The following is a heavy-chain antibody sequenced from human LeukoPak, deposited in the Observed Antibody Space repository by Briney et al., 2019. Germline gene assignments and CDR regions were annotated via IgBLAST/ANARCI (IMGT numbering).Heavy chain of an antibody. CDR1: GYTFTSYG. V-gene: IGHV1-18*01. D-gene: IGHD6-13*01. CDR3: ARGRGSSPSFDP. J-gene: IGHJ5*02. CDR2: ISAYNGNT. Sequence: GASVKVSCKASGYTFTSYGISWVRQAPGQGLEWMGWISAYNGNTNYAQKLQGRVTMTRDTSTSTVYMELSSLRSEDTAVYYCARGRGSSPSFDPWGQGTLVTVSS.